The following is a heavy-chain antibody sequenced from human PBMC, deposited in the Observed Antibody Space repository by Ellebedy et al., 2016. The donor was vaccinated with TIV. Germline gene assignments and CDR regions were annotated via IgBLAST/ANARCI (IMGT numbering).Heavy chain of an antibody. CDR3: ARDKEVGPTIFDY. D-gene: IGHD1-26*01. V-gene: IGHV3-7*01. Sequence: GESLKISCVASGFTFSSFWMSWVRQAPGKGLEWVANIKQDESEKVYVDSVKGRFTISRDNAKRSLYLQMDSLRVEDTAVYYCARDKEVGPTIFDYWGQGTLVTVSS. J-gene: IGHJ4*02. CDR1: GFTFSSFW. CDR2: IKQDESEK.